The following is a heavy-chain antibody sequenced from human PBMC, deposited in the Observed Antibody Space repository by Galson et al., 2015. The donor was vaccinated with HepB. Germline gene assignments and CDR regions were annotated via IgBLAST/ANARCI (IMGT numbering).Heavy chain of an antibody. D-gene: IGHD2-2*01. V-gene: IGHV1-69*13. CDR1: GGTFSRYA. CDR3: ARSAGQLPEFTDSYYYGMDI. Sequence: SVKVSCKASGGTFSRYAISWVRQAPGQGLEWMAGIIPILGSATYAQKFQGRVTITADESTSTGYMELSSLRSEDTAVYYCARSAGQLPEFTDSYYYGMDIWGQGTTVTVSS. J-gene: IGHJ6*02. CDR2: IIPILGSA.